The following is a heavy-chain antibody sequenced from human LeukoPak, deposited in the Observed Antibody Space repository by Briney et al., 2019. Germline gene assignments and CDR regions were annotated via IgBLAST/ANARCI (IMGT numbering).Heavy chain of an antibody. CDR3: ATYTTSWSNFDH. V-gene: IGHV3-30-3*01. CDR2: ISYDGSNK. CDR1: GFTFSSYA. D-gene: IGHD6-13*01. J-gene: IGHJ4*02. Sequence: GGSLRLSCAASGFTFSSYAMHWVRQAPGKGLEWVAVISYDGSNKYYADSVKGRFTISRDNSKNTLYLQLNSLRAEDTAVYYCATYTTSWSNFDHWGQGTLVTVSS.